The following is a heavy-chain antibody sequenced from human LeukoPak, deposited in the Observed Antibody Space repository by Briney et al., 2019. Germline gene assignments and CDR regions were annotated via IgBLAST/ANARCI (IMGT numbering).Heavy chain of an antibody. CDR3: ARAFRSTDIRARPLDV. V-gene: IGHV3-23*01. CDR1: GFTFTTYG. D-gene: IGHD5-12*01. J-gene: IGHJ6*04. CDR2: ISGSGSNT. Sequence: PGGSLRLSCAASGFTFTTYGMIWVRQAPGKGLEWVLGISGSGSNTYYADSAKGRFTSSRDYSSGTLFLQMKSLKTEDTAVYYCARAFRSTDIRARPLDVWGKGTTVTVSS.